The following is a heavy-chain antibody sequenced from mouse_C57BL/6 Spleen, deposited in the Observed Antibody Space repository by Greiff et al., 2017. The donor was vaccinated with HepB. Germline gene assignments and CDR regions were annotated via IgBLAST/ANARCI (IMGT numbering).Heavy chain of an antibody. CDR1: GFTFSDYG. CDR2: ISSGSSTI. D-gene: IGHD2-1*01. V-gene: IGHV5-17*01. CDR3: ARPDYYGPYYFDY. Sequence: EVKLMESGGGLVKPGGSLKLSCAASGFTFSDYGMHWVRQAPEKGLEWVAYISSGSSTIYYADTVKGRFTISRDNAKNTLFLQMTSLRSEDTAMYYCARPDYYGPYYFDYWGQGTTLTVSS. J-gene: IGHJ2*01.